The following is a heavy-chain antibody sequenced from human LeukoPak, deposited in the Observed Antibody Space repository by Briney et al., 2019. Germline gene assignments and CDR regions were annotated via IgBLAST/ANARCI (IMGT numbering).Heavy chain of an antibody. CDR1: GGSISSYY. J-gene: IGHJ3*02. V-gene: IGHV4-4*09. CDR3: ARHGGMATIVGPGDAVDI. CDR2: IYSSGST. Sequence: SETLSLTCTVSGGSISSYYWSWIRQPPGEGLEWIGYIYSSGSTNYNPSLKSRVTISVDTCKTHFSLKLGCVTDADTAVYYCARHGGMATIVGPGDAVDIWGQGTRVTVSS. D-gene: IGHD5-24*01.